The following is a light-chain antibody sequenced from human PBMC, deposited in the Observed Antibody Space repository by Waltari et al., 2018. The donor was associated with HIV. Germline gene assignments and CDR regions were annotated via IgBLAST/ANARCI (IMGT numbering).Light chain of an antibody. Sequence: QLVLTQSPSASASLIASVKLTCTLSSGHSNYAIAWHQHQPEKGPRYLMRVNSDGSYLKGDGIPDRFSGSSAGAERYLIIASRQSEDEADYYCQTWTTGIVLFGGGTKLTVL. V-gene: IGLV4-69*01. CDR1: SGHSNYA. J-gene: IGLJ2*01. CDR2: VNSDGSY. CDR3: QTWTTGIVL.